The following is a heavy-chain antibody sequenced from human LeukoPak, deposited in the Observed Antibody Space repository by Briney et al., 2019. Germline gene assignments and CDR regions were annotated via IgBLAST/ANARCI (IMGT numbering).Heavy chain of an antibody. V-gene: IGHV3-48*01. J-gene: IGHJ4*02. CDR1: RLTFSSYS. D-gene: IGHD3-22*01. Sequence: GGSLRLSCAASRLTFSSYSLNWVGQAPGKGLEWISYISSGSSTIYYAGSVKGRFTISRDNAKNSLYLHLSSLRAEGTAVYYCARSGSSYDGSQSWFDYWGQGTLVTVFS. CDR3: ARSGSSYDGSQSWFDY. CDR2: ISSGSSTI.